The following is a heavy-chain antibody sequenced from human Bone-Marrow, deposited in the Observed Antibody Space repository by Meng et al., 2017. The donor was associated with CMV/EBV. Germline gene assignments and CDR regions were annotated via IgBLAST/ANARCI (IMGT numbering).Heavy chain of an antibody. CDR1: GGSISSGDYY. Sequence: SETLSLTCTVSGGSISSGDYYWSWIRQPPGKGLEWIGYIYYSGSTYYNPSLKSRVTISVDTSKNHFSLKLTSVTAADTAAYYCARVRDLFRYFDYWGQGTLVTVSS. CDR3: ARVRDLFRYFDY. J-gene: IGHJ4*02. CDR2: IYYSGST. V-gene: IGHV4-30-4*08.